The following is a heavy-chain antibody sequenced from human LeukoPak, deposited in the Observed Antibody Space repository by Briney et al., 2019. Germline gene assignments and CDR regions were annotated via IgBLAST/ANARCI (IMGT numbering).Heavy chain of an antibody. CDR1: GYTFTSYY. Sequence: ASVKVSCKASGYTFTSYYMHWVRQAPGQGLEWMGIINPSGGSTSYAQKFQGRVTMTRDTSTSTVYMELSSLRSEDTAVYYCARAPNRYSSSWHFDYWGQGTLVTVSS. CDR2: INPSGGST. D-gene: IGHD6-6*01. J-gene: IGHJ4*02. CDR3: ARAPNRYSSSWHFDY. V-gene: IGHV1-46*01.